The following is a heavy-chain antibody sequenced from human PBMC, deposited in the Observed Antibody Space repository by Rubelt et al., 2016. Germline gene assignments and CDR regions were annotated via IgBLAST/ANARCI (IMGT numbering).Heavy chain of an antibody. Sequence: QVQLVQSGAEVKKPGASVKVSCKDSGYTFTSYGISWARQAPGQGLEWMGRISSYNGNTNYAQKLQGRVTITADKSTSTAYMELSSLRSEDTAVYYCARALEGDFDYWGQGTLVTVSS. V-gene: IGHV1-18*01. CDR2: ISSYNGNT. D-gene: IGHD1-1*01. CDR3: ARALEGDFDY. CDR1: GYTFTSYG. J-gene: IGHJ4*02.